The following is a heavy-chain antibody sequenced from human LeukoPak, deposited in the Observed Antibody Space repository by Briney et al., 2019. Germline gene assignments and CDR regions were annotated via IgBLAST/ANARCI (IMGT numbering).Heavy chain of an antibody. CDR1: GGSISSSSYY. Sequence: SETLSLTCTVSGGSISSSSYYWSWIRQPPGKGLEWIGYIYNSGSTNYNPSLKSRVTISVDTSKNQFSLKLSSVTAADTAVYSCARAFGYSGYAGDNWFDPWGQGTLVTVSS. J-gene: IGHJ5*02. CDR3: ARAFGYSGYAGDNWFDP. V-gene: IGHV4-61*01. CDR2: IYNSGST. D-gene: IGHD5-12*01.